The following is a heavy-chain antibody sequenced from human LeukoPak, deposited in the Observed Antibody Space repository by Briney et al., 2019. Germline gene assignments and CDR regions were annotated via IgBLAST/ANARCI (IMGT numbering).Heavy chain of an antibody. CDR2: INPNSGGT. CDR1: GYTFTGYY. V-gene: IGHV1-2*02. J-gene: IGHJ4*02. D-gene: IGHD2-21*02. Sequence: ASVKVSCKASGYTFTGYYMHWVRQAPGQGLEWMGWINPNSGGTNYAQKFQGRVTMTRDTSISTAYMKLSRLRSDDTAVYYCARKKNCGGDCYSFDYWGQGTLVTVSS. CDR3: ARKKNCGGDCYSFDY.